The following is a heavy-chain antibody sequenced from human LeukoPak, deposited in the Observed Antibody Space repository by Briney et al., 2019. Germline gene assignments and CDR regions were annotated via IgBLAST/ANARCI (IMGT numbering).Heavy chain of an antibody. V-gene: IGHV2-70*11. CDR3: ARIRSYGYRGAD. CDR1: GFSLSTSGMC. CDR2: IDWDDDK. D-gene: IGHD5-18*01. Sequence: SGPTLVKPTQTPTLTCTFSGFSLSTSGMCVSWIRQPPGKALEWLARIDWDDDKYYSTSLKTRLTISKDTSKNQVVLTMTNMDPVDTATYYCARIRSYGYRGADWGQGTLVTVSS. J-gene: IGHJ4*02.